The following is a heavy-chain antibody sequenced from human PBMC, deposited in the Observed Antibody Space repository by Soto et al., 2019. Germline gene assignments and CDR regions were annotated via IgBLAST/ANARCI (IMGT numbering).Heavy chain of an antibody. CDR1: GGTFSSYA. J-gene: IGHJ6*02. Sequence: QVQLVQSGAEVKKPGSSVKVSCKASGGTFSSYAISWVRQAPGQGLEWMGGIIRIFGTANYAQKFQGRVTITADESTSTAYMELSSLRSEDTAVYSCARNGYCVSTSCYSDYYSGMDVWGQGTTVTVSS. D-gene: IGHD2-2*02. CDR2: IIRIFGTA. CDR3: ARNGYCVSTSCYSDYYSGMDV. V-gene: IGHV1-69*12.